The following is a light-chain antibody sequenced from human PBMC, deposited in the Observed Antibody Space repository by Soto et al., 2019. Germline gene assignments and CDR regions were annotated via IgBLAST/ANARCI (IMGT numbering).Light chain of an antibody. Sequence: QSVLTQPPSASGAPGQRVTISCSGSSSNVESNFVNWYQQLPGTAPNLLIYRDNQRPPGVPDRFSGSKSGTSASLAIRGLQADDEAEYFCCSHAGINNFGVFGGGTKLTVL. CDR1: SSNVESNF. CDR3: CSHAGINNFGV. V-gene: IGLV1-44*01. J-gene: IGLJ3*02. CDR2: RDN.